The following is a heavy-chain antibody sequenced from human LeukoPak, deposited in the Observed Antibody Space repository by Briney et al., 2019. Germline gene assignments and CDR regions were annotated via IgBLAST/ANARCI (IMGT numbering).Heavy chain of an antibody. CDR1: GYSISSGYY. D-gene: IGHD2-2*02. Sequence: PSETLSLTCTVSGYSISSGYYWGWIRQPPGKGLEWIGTIYHTGSTYYNPSLKSRVTISVDTSKNQFSLKLSSVTAADTAVYYCATGYCSSTSCYSLFDAFDIWGRGTMVTVSS. J-gene: IGHJ3*02. CDR3: ATGYCSSTSCYSLFDAFDI. CDR2: IYHTGST. V-gene: IGHV4-38-2*02.